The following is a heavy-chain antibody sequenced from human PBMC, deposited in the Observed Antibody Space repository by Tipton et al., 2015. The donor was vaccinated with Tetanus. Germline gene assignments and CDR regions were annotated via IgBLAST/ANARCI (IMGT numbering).Heavy chain of an antibody. CDR3: ARHLYGYWFDP. V-gene: IGHV4-39*02. CDR2: IYFEGST. CDR1: GGSISDKKYY. Sequence: TLSLTCTVSGGSISDKKYYWGWIRQPPGKGLEWIASIYFEGSTYYSPSLESRVSIAVGTSQNVFSLKLTSASDADTAVYYCARHLYGYWFDPWGQGTLVTVSS. J-gene: IGHJ5*02. D-gene: IGHD3-10*01.